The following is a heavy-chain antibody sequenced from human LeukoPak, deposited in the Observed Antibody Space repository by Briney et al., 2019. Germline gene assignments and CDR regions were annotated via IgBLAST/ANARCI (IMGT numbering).Heavy chain of an antibody. Sequence: GGSLRLSCEVSGFTFRDYSIHWFRQAAAGGLEWVAHISYNGIDEHYAGSVKGRFTVSRDDSKNTAYLLMSGLTTEDTAFYYCAKLGYGFDYWGQGTLVIVSS. V-gene: IGHV3-30*18. CDR2: ISYNGIDE. CDR3: AKLGYGFDY. J-gene: IGHJ4*02. D-gene: IGHD2-15*01. CDR1: GFTFRDYS.